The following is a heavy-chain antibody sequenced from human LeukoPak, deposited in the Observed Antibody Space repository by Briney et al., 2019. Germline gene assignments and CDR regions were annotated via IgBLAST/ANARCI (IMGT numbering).Heavy chain of an antibody. CDR3: ARGGLVVVPAAYQPDAFDI. J-gene: IGHJ3*02. CDR1: GGSISSGGYY. V-gene: IGHV4-30-2*01. Sequence: SQTLSLTCTVSGGSISSGGYYWSWIRQPPGKGLEWIGYIYHSGSTYYNPSLKSRVTISVDRSKNQFSLKLSSVTAADTAVYYCARGGLVVVPAAYQPDAFDIWGQGTMVTVSS. D-gene: IGHD2-2*01. CDR2: IYHSGST.